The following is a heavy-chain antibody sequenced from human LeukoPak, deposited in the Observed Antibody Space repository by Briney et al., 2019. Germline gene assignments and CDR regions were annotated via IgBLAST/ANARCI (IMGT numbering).Heavy chain of an antibody. J-gene: IGHJ4*02. D-gene: IGHD3-10*01. CDR2: ISAYNGNT. CDR1: GYTFTSYG. Sequence: ASVRVSCKPSGYTFTSYGISWVRQAPGQGLEWMGWISAYNGNTNYAQKLQGRVTMTTDTSTSTAYMELRSLRSDDTAVYYCAKTTMVRGALDYWGKGTLVTVSS. CDR3: AKTTMVRGALDY. V-gene: IGHV1-18*01.